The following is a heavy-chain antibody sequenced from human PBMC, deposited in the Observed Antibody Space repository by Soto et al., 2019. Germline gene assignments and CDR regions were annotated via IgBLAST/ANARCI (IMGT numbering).Heavy chain of an antibody. Sequence: SETLSLTCTVSGGPISSGGDYWSWIRQHPGKGLEWIGYIYSNGNTYYNPSLKSRVTISVDTSKNQFSLKLSSVTAADTAVYYCARGQNYYLYWGQGTLVTVSS. CDR2: IYSNGNT. CDR3: ARGQNYYLY. CDR1: GGPISSGGDY. D-gene: IGHD3-10*01. V-gene: IGHV4-31*03. J-gene: IGHJ4*02.